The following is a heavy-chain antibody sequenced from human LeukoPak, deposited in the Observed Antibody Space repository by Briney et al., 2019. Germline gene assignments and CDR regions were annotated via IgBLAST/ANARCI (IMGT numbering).Heavy chain of an antibody. J-gene: IGHJ4*02. CDR3: ARAVAAAGFDY. Sequence: GGSLRLSCAASGFTFSSYSMNRVRQAPGKGLEWVSSISSSSSYIYYADSVKGRFTISRDNAKNSLYLQMNSLRAEDTAVYYCARAVAAAGFDYWGQGTLVTVSS. CDR2: ISSSSSYI. V-gene: IGHV3-21*01. D-gene: IGHD6-13*01. CDR1: GFTFSSYS.